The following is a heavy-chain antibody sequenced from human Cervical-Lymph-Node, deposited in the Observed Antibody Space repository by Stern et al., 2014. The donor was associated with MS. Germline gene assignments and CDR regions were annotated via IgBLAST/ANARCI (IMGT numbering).Heavy chain of an antibody. Sequence: VQLVESGAEVKKPGASVKVSCKASGYTFTSYDINWVRQATGQGLEWMGWMNPNSGNTGYAQKFQGRVTMTRNTSISTAYMELSSLRSEDTAVYYCAAIKRYYDFWSGVGGMDVWGQGTTVTVSS. CDR3: AAIKRYYDFWSGVGGMDV. D-gene: IGHD3-3*01. CDR1: GYTFTSYD. CDR2: MNPNSGNT. J-gene: IGHJ6*02. V-gene: IGHV1-8*01.